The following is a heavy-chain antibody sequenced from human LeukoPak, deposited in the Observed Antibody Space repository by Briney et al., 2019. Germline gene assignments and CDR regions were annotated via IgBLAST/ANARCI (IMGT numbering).Heavy chain of an antibody. J-gene: IGHJ4*02. Sequence: SQTLSLTCAVSGGSISNGGYSWGWIRQPPGKGLEWIGYIYSIGRTDYNPSLKSRVTISVDRSKNQFSLKLNSVTAADTAVYYCARGGPPYCGGDCYIFDFWGQGTLVTVSS. D-gene: IGHD2-21*02. CDR1: GGSISNGGYS. CDR3: ARGGPPYCGGDCYIFDF. CDR2: IYSIGRT. V-gene: IGHV4-30-2*01.